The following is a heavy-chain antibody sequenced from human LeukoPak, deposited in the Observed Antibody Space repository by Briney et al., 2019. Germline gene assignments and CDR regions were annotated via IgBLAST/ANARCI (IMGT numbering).Heavy chain of an antibody. V-gene: IGHV1-69*13. Sequence: APVKVSCKASGGTFSSYAISWVRQAPGQGLEWMGGISPIFGTANYAQKFQGRVTITADESTSTAYMELSSLRSEDTAVYYCATDNYCGSGSYHSVHWGHGTLVTVSS. CDR3: ATDNYCGSGSYHSVH. CDR2: ISPIFGTA. CDR1: GGTFSSYA. J-gene: IGHJ4*01. D-gene: IGHD3-10*01.